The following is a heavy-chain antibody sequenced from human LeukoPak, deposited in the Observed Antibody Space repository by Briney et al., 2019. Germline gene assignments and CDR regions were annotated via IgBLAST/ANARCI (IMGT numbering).Heavy chain of an antibody. CDR2: IYYSGST. CDR3: ARDRRNNWFDP. J-gene: IGHJ5*02. V-gene: IGHV4-59*12. CDR1: GGSISSYY. Sequence: SETLSLTCTVSGGSISSYYWSWIRQPPGKGLEWIGYIYYSGSTNYNPSLKSRVTISVDTSKNQFSLKLSSVTVADTAVYYCARDRRNNWFDPWGQGTLVTVSS.